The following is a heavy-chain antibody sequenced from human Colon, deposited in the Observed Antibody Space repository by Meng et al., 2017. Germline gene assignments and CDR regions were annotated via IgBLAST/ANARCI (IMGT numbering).Heavy chain of an antibody. CDR3: ARDRVPGKY. V-gene: IGHV4-61*01. J-gene: IGHJ4*02. CDR1: GGSVSSGTYY. Sequence: QVQLQKSGPGLVRPSETLSLTCSVSGGSVSSGTYYWSWIRQPPGKGLEWIGCIYYSGTTNYNPSLKSRVTISVDTPKNQFSLKLSSVTPADTAVYFCARDRVPGKYWGQGTLVTVSS. CDR2: IYYSGTT. D-gene: IGHD1-14*01.